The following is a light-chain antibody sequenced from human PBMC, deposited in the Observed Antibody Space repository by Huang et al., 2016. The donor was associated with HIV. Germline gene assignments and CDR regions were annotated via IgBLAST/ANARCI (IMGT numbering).Light chain of an antibody. V-gene: IGKV4-1*01. CDR3: QQYYNTPLT. CDR1: QSLLYSSNNKNY. Sequence: IVMTQSPDSLAVSLGERATFNCKSSQSLLYSSNNKNYLAWYQQKPGQPPKLLIYWASTRESGVPDRFTGSGSGTVFTLTISSLQAEDVAVYYCQQYYNTPLTFGQGTKLEIK. J-gene: IGKJ2*01. CDR2: WAS.